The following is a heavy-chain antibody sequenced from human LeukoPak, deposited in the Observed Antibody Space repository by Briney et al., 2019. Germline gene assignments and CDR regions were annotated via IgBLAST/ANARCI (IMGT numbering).Heavy chain of an antibody. V-gene: IGHV1-69*13. Sequence: SVKVSCKASGGTFSSYAISWVRQAPGQGLEWMGGIIPIFGTANYAQKFQGRVTITADESTSTAYMELSSLRSEDTAVYYCARDVVAAAGTHYFDYWGQGTLVTVSS. D-gene: IGHD6-13*01. CDR2: IIPIFGTA. J-gene: IGHJ4*02. CDR1: GGTFSSYA. CDR3: ARDVVAAAGTHYFDY.